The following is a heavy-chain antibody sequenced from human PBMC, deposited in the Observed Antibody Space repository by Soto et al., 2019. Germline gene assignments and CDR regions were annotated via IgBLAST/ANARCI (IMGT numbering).Heavy chain of an antibody. D-gene: IGHD3-3*01. CDR1: GFTFSSYG. V-gene: IGHV3-30*18. CDR2: ISYDGSNK. Sequence: PGGSLRLSCAASGFTFSSYGMHWVRQAPGKGLEWVAVISYDGSNKYYADSVKGRFTISRDNSKNTLYLQMNSLRAEDTAVYYCAKGNYDFWSGYQGDYYYYGMDVWGQGTTATVSS. J-gene: IGHJ6*02. CDR3: AKGNYDFWSGYQGDYYYYGMDV.